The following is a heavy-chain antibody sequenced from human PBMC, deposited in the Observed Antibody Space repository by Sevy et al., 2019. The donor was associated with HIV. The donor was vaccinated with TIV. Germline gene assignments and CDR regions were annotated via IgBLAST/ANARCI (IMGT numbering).Heavy chain of an antibody. Sequence: GGSLRLSCAASGFTFSSYSMNWVRQAPGMGLEWVSSISSSSSYIYYADSVKGRFTISRDNAKNSLYLQMNSLRAEDTAVYYCARDLTYYYDSSGYGFFDYWGQRTLVTVSS. CDR3: ARDLTYYYDSSGYGFFDY. V-gene: IGHV3-21*01. CDR2: ISSSSSYI. J-gene: IGHJ4*02. CDR1: GFTFSSYS. D-gene: IGHD3-22*01.